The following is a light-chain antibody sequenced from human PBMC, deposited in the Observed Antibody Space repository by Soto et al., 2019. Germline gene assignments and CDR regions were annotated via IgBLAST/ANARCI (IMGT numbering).Light chain of an antibody. CDR2: TSS. Sequence: AIRMTQSPSSFSASTGDRVTITCRARQGISSHLALYHVKPGKAPRLLIYTSSYLESGVPSRFSGSGSGTDFTLTISSLQSEDFAVYYCQQYFSYPLTFGGGTKVEIK. J-gene: IGKJ4*01. CDR1: QGISSH. CDR3: QQYFSYPLT. V-gene: IGKV1-8*01.